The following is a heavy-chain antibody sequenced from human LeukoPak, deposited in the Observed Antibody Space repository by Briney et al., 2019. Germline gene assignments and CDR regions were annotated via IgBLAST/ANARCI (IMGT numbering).Heavy chain of an antibody. Sequence: GASVKVSCKASGYTSTSYGISWVRQAPGQGLEWMGWISAYNGNTNYAQKLQGRVTMTTDTSTSTAYMELRSLRSDDTAVYYCATIVVVPAAIPGDYYYYGMDVWGQGTTVTVSS. CDR2: ISAYNGNT. CDR1: GYTSTSYG. CDR3: ATIVVVPAAIPGDYYYYGMDV. D-gene: IGHD2-2*02. J-gene: IGHJ6*02. V-gene: IGHV1-18*01.